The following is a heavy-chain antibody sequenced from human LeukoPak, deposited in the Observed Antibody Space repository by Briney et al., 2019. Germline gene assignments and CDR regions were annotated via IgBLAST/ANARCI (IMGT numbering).Heavy chain of an antibody. CDR3: ARDSNGYYYGSGSDNWFDP. CDR2: IYYSGST. D-gene: IGHD3-10*01. Sequence: PSETLSLTCTVSGGSVSSGSYYWSWIRQPPGKGLEWIGYIYYSGSTNYNPSLKGRVTISVDTSKNQFSLKLSSVTAADTAAYYCARDSNGYYYGSGSDNWFDPWGQGTLVTVSS. V-gene: IGHV4-61*01. CDR1: GGSVSSGSYY. J-gene: IGHJ5*02.